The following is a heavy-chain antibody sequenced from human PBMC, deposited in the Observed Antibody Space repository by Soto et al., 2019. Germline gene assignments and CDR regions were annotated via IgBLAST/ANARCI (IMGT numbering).Heavy chain of an antibody. V-gene: IGHV3-53*02. CDR2: IYSGGST. CDR3: ARDRRFLEWLDSGMDV. Sequence: EVQLVETGGGLIQPGGSLRLSCAASGFTVSSNYMSWVRQAPGKGLEWVSVIYSGGSTYYADSVKGRFTISRDNSKNTLYLQMNSLRAEDTAVYYCARDRRFLEWLDSGMDVWGQGTTVTVSS. CDR1: GFTVSSNY. D-gene: IGHD3-3*01. J-gene: IGHJ6*02.